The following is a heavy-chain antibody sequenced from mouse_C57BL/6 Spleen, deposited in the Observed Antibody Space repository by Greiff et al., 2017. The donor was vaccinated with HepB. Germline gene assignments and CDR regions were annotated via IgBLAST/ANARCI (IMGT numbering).Heavy chain of an antibody. J-gene: IGHJ1*03. D-gene: IGHD2-10*02. CDR2: IHPNSGST. Sequence: VQLQESGAELVKPGASVKLSCKASGYTFTSYWMHWVKQRPGQGLEWIGMIHPNSGSTNYNEKFKSKATLTVDKSSSTAYMQLSSLTSEDSAVYYCALYGNTYFDVWGTGTTVTVSS. CDR3: ALYGNTYFDV. V-gene: IGHV1-64*01. CDR1: GYTFTSYW.